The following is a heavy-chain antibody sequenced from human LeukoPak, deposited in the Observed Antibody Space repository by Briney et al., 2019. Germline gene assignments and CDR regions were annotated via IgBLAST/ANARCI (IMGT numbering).Heavy chain of an antibody. CDR1: GFTFSSYS. J-gene: IGHJ4*02. Sequence: PGGSLRLSCAASGFTFSSYSMMWVRQAPGKGLEWVSAISGTTGDTYYADSVKGRFTISRDRSRNTLYLQMNSLRAEDTAVYYCAPYRQQSTIEDYWGQGTLVTVSS. CDR3: APYRQQSTIEDY. D-gene: IGHD5/OR15-5a*01. V-gene: IGHV3-23*01. CDR2: ISGTTGDT.